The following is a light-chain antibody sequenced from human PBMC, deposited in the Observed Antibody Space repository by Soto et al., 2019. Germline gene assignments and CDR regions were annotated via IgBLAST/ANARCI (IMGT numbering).Light chain of an antibody. Sequence: DIQMTQSPSSLSASVGDRVIITCRASQSVSSHLNWYQQKPGKAPKRLIYAASSLQSGVPSRFSGSGSGTDFTLTISSLQPEDFATYYCQQSYRTPLTFGGGTKVEIK. CDR1: QSVSSH. J-gene: IGKJ4*01. V-gene: IGKV1-39*01. CDR3: QQSYRTPLT. CDR2: AAS.